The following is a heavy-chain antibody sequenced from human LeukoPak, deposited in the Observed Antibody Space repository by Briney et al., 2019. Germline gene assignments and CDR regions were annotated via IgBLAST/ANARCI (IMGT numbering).Heavy chain of an antibody. D-gene: IGHD3-22*01. CDR2: ISYDGSNK. CDR1: GFTFSSYG. V-gene: IGHV3-30*03. Sequence: GGSLRLSCAASGFTFSSYGMHWVRQAPGKGLEWVAVISYDGSNKYYADSVKGRFTISRDNSKNTLYLQMNSLRAEDTAVYYCAISNYYDSSGPDHWGQGTLVTVSS. CDR3: AISNYYDSSGPDH. J-gene: IGHJ4*02.